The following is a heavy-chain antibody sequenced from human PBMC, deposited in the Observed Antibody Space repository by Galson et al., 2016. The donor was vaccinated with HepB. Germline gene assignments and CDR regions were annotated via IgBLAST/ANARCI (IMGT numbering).Heavy chain of an antibody. CDR1: GYTFTNYG. V-gene: IGHV1-18*01. Sequence: SVKVSCKASGYTFTNYGINWVRQAPGQGLEWMGRISGYSGHTNYAQKLQGRVTVTTDTSTSTAYMELRSLRSDDTAVYYCARDLQVFSSGYYPYNFDYWGQGTLVTVSS. CDR3: ARDLQVFSSGYYPYNFDY. CDR2: ISGYSGHT. D-gene: IGHD3-22*01. J-gene: IGHJ4*02.